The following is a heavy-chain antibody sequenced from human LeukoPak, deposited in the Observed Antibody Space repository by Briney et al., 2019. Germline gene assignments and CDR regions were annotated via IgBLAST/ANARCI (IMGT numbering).Heavy chain of an antibody. CDR1: GYSISSGYY. V-gene: IGHV4-38-2*02. J-gene: IGHJ5*02. CDR2: IYYSGST. D-gene: IGHD1-14*01. Sequence: SETLSLTCTVSGYSISSGYYWGWIRQPPGKGLEWIGSIYYSGSTYYNPSLKSRVTISVDTSKNQFSLKLSSVTAADTAVYYCARHVPVYYADWFDPWGQGTLVTVSS. CDR3: ARHVPVYYADWFDP.